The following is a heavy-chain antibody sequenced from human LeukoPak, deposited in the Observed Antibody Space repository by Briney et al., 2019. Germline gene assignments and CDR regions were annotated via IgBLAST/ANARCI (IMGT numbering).Heavy chain of an antibody. CDR1: GGSISESNYY. CDR2: IYYSGSA. CDR3: ARQSTIAAARIDP. J-gene: IGHJ5*02. D-gene: IGHD6-25*01. Sequence: SETLSLTCTVSGGSISESNYYWGWIRQPPGRGLEWIANIYYSGSAYYSPSLKSRVTVSIDTSKNQFSLKLNSVTAADTAVYYCARQSTIAAARIDPWGQGTLVTVSS. V-gene: IGHV4-39*01.